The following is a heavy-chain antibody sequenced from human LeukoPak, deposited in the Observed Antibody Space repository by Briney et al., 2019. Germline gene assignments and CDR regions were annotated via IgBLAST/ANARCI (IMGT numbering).Heavy chain of an antibody. CDR1: GYTFTSYD. CDR2: MNPNSGNT. D-gene: IGHD6-13*01. V-gene: IGHV1-8*03. J-gene: IGHJ4*02. Sequence: ASVKVSCKASGYTFTSYDINWVRQATGQGLEWMGWMNPNSGNTGYAQKFQGRVTITRNTSISTAYMELSSLRSEDTAVYYCARDYIAAAGMIDYWGQGTLVTVSS. CDR3: ARDYIAAAGMIDY.